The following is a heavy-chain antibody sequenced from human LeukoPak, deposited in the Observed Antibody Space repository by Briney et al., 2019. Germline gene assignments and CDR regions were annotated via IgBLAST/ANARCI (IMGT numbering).Heavy chain of an antibody. CDR2: IRYDGSNK. V-gene: IGHV3-30*02. J-gene: IGHJ4*02. Sequence: GGSLRLSCAASGFTFSSYGMHWVRQAPGKGLEWVAFIRYDGSNKYYADSVKGRFTISRDNSKNTLYLQMNSLRAEDTAVYYCAKDREQLVGYYFDYWGQGTLVTVSS. D-gene: IGHD6-6*01. CDR3: AKDREQLVGYYFDY. CDR1: GFTFSSYG.